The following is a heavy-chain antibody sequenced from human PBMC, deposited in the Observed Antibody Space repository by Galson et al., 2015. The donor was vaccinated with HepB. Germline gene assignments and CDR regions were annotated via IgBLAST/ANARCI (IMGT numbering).Heavy chain of an antibody. D-gene: IGHD3-9*01. CDR1: GFTFSNAW. Sequence: SLRLSCAASGFTFSNAWMNWVRQGPGKGLEWVGRITSKSDGGTTDYAAPVKGRFTISRDDSKNTLYLQMNSLKTEDTAVYYCTTGESIYFSACLHWGQGTLVAVSS. V-gene: IGHV3-15*07. CDR3: TTGESIYFSACLH. J-gene: IGHJ4*02. CDR2: ITSKSDGGTT.